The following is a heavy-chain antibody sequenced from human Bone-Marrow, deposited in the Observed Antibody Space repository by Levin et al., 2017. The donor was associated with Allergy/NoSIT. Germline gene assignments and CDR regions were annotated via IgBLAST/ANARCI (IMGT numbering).Heavy chain of an antibody. CDR1: GGSISSSSYY. CDR3: ARLSGIYYDSSGYLDY. J-gene: IGHJ4*02. D-gene: IGHD3-22*01. V-gene: IGHV4-39*01. CDR2: IYYSGST. Sequence: SETLSLTCTVSGGSISSSSYYWGWIRQPPGTGLEWIGSIYYSGSTYYNPSLKSRVTISVDTSKNQFSLKLSSVTAADTAVYYCARLSGIYYDSSGYLDYWGQGTLVTVSS.